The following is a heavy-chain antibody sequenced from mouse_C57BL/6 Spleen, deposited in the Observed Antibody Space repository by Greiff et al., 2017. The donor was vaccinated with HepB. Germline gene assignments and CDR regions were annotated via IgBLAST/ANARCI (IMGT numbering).Heavy chain of an antibody. V-gene: IGHV1-82*01. CDR1: GYAFSSSW. J-gene: IGHJ4*01. Sequence: QQSGPELVKPGASVKISCKASGYAFSSSWMNWVKQRPGKGLEWIGRIYPGDGDTNYNGKFKGKATLTADKSSSTAYMQLSSLTSEDSAVYFCAIYDYDLYYYAMDYWGQGTSVTVSS. CDR2: IYPGDGDT. D-gene: IGHD2-4*01. CDR3: AIYDYDLYYYAMDY.